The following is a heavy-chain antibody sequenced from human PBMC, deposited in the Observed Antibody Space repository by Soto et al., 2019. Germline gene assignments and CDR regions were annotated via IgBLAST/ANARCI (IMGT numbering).Heavy chain of an antibody. V-gene: IGHV4-31*03. CDR3: ARAPIFVPYYYYYGMDV. D-gene: IGHD3-9*01. J-gene: IGHJ6*02. Sequence: SETLSLTCTVSGGSISRGGYYWSWIRQHPGKGLEWIGYIYYSGSTYYNPSLKSRVTISVDTSKNQFSLKLSSVTAADTAVYYCARAPIFVPYYYYYGMDVWGQGTTVTVSS. CDR1: GGSISRGGYY. CDR2: IYYSGST.